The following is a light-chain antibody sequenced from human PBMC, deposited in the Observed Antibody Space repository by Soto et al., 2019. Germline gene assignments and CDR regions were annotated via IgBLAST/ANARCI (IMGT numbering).Light chain of an antibody. CDR2: AAS. CDR1: QGISNY. J-gene: IGKJ3*01. CDR3: QKYNSAPRT. Sequence: DIQMTQSPSSLSASVGDRVTITCRASQGISNYLAWYQQKPGKVPKLLIYAASTLQSGVPSRFSGSGSGTDFTLTNSSLQPEDVATYYCQKYNSAPRTFGPGTKVYIK. V-gene: IGKV1-27*01.